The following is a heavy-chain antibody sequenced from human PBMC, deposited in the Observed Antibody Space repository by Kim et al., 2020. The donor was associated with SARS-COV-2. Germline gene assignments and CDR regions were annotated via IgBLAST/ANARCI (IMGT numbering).Heavy chain of an antibody. CDR2: ISYDGSNK. D-gene: IGHD4-17*01. V-gene: IGHV3-33*05. CDR3: SVGLPGFYGGNSPGVY. CDR1: GFTFSSYG. J-gene: IGHJ4*02. Sequence: GGSLRLSCAASGFTFSSYGMHWVRQAPGKGLEWVAVISYDGSNKYYADSVKGRFTISRDNSKNTLYLQMNSLRAEDTAVYYCSVGLPGFYGGNSPGVYWGQGTLVTVSS.